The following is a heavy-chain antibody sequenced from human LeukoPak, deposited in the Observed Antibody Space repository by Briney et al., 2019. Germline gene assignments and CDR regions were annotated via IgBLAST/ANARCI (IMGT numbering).Heavy chain of an antibody. CDR3: ARDTPNYYDSSGSHAFDI. D-gene: IGHD3-22*01. CDR2: IYHSGST. CDR1: GGSISSSNW. J-gene: IGHJ3*02. Sequence: SETLSLTCAVSGGSISSSNWWSWVRQPPGKGLEWIGEIYHSGSTNYNPSLKSRVTISVDKSKNQFSLKLSSVTAADKAVYYCARDTPNYYDSSGSHAFDIWGQGTMVTVSS. V-gene: IGHV4-4*02.